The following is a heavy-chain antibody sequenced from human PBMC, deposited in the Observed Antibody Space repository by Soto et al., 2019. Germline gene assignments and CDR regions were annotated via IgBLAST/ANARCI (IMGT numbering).Heavy chain of an antibody. Sequence: SETLSLTCTVSGGSISSYYWSWIRQPPGKGLEWIGYIYYSGSTNYNPSLKSRVTISVDTSKNQFSLKLSSVTAADTAVYYCARDDKGADGSSWYFDYWGQGTLVTVSS. CDR2: IYYSGST. J-gene: IGHJ4*02. D-gene: IGHD6-13*01. V-gene: IGHV4-59*01. CDR3: ARDDKGADGSSWYFDY. CDR1: GGSISSYY.